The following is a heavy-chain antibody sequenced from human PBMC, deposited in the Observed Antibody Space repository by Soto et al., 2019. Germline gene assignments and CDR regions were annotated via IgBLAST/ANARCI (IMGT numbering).Heavy chain of an antibody. CDR2: IYWDDDK. Sequence: SGPTLVNPTQTLTLTCTFSGFSLSTSGVGVGWIRQPPGKALEWLALIYWDDDKRYSPSLKSRLTITKDTSKNQVVLTMTNMDPVDTATYYCAHRVSYFDWLPPVGIDAFDIWGQGTMVTVSS. CDR1: GFSLSTSGVG. CDR3: AHRVSYFDWLPPVGIDAFDI. J-gene: IGHJ3*02. V-gene: IGHV2-5*02. D-gene: IGHD3-9*01.